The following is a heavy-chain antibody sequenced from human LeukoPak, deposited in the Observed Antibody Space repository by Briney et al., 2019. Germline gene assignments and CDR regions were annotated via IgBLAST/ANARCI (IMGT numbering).Heavy chain of an antibody. CDR2: IKSKTDGGTT. J-gene: IGHJ4*02. V-gene: IGHV3-15*01. CDR1: GFTFSNAW. CDR3: TTDLIGELLEPFDY. D-gene: IGHD3-10*01. Sequence: GGSLRLSCAASGFTFSNAWMSWVRQAPGKGLEWVGRIKSKTDGGTTDYAAPVKGRFTISRDDSKNTLYLQMNSLKTEDTAVYCCTTDLIGELLEPFDYWGQGTLVTVSS.